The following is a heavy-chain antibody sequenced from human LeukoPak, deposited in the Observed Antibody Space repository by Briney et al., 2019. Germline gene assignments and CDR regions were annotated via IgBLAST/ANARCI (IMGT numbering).Heavy chain of an antibody. CDR1: GGSISSYY. V-gene: IGHV4-34*01. CDR3: ARVRRQRGYVLRIAYYYYGMDI. J-gene: IGHJ6*02. Sequence: PSETLSLTCTVSGGSISSYYWCWIRQPPGKGLEWIGEINHSGSTNYNPSLKSRVTISVDTSKNQFSLKLSSVTAADTAVYYCARVRRQRGYVLRIAYYYYGMDIWGQGTTVTVSS. CDR2: INHSGST. D-gene: IGHD2/OR15-2a*01.